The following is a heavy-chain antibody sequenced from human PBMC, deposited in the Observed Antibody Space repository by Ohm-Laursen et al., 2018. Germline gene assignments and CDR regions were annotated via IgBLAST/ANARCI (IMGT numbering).Heavy chain of an antibody. D-gene: IGHD3-3*01. Sequence: RSLRLSCSASGFTFDDYAMHWVRQAPGKGLEWVSGISWNSGSIGYADSVKGRFTISRDNAKNSLYLQMNSLRAEDTALYYCAKLGVVNYYGMDVWGQGTTVTVSS. CDR2: ISWNSGSI. CDR3: AKLGVVNYYGMDV. CDR1: GFTFDDYA. V-gene: IGHV3-9*01. J-gene: IGHJ6*02.